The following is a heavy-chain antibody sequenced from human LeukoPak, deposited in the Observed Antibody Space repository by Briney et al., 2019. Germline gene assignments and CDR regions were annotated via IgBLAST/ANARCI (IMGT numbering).Heavy chain of an antibody. CDR2: ISGSGAST. J-gene: IGHJ4*02. CDR3: ARGPNSGYGM. D-gene: IGHD3-22*01. V-gene: IGHV3-23*01. CDR1: GFTFSSYA. Sequence: GGSLRLSCAASGFTFSSYAMSWVRQAPGKGLEWVSGISGSGASTYYADSVKGRFTISRDNSRNTLYLQMNSLRAEDTAVYYCARGPNSGYGMWGQGTLVTVSS.